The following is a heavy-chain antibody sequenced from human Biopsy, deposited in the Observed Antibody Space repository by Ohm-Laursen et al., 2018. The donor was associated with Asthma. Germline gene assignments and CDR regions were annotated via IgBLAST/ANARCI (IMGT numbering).Heavy chain of an antibody. J-gene: IGHJ3*02. Sequence: GTLSLTCTVSGGSISSSSYYWGWIRQPPGKGLEWIGSIYYNGRTYYNPSLKSRVTISVDTSKKQLSLQLSSVTAADTAVYYCARDGGLTSYPGTLHIWGQGTMVTVSS. D-gene: IGHD1-7*01. V-gene: IGHV4-39*02. CDR2: IYYNGRT. CDR3: ARDGGLTSYPGTLHI. CDR1: GGSISSSSYY.